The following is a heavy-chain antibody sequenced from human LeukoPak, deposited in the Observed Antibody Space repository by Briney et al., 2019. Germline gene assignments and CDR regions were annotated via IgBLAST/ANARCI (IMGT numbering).Heavy chain of an antibody. Sequence: RVLRLSCAASGFTFSNYDMHWVRQAPGKGLEWVALISYDGRNKYYADSVKGRFTISRDNSKNTVYLQMNSLRAEDTAVYYCARVWELSFDYWGQGTLVTVSS. CDR3: ARVWELSFDY. CDR1: GFTFSNYD. D-gene: IGHD1-26*01. CDR2: ISYDGRNK. V-gene: IGHV3-30*14. J-gene: IGHJ4*02.